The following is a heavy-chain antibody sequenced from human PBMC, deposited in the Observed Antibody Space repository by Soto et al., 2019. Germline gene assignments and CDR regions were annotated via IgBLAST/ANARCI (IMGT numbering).Heavy chain of an antibody. Sequence: SGPTLVNPTQTLTLTCTFSGFSLSTTGMCVSWIRQPPGKALEWLALIDWADDKYYSTSLKTRLTISKDTSKNQVVLTMTNVEPVDTATYFCSRAVGGFTYGYPDYWGQGTLVTVS. D-gene: IGHD5-18*01. J-gene: IGHJ4*02. V-gene: IGHV2-70*01. CDR2: IDWADDK. CDR1: GFSLSTTGMC. CDR3: SRAVGGFTYGYPDY.